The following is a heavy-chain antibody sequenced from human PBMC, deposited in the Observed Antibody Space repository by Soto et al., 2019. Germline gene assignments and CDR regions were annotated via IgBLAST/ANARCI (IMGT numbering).Heavy chain of an antibody. CDR2: IYHSGST. J-gene: IGHJ6*02. V-gene: IGHV4-4*02. Sequence: QVQLQESGPGLVKPSGTLSLTCAVSGGSISSSNWWSWVRQPPGKGLEWIGEIYHSGSTNYNPSLKSRVNISVDKSKNYCSLKLRSVTAADTAVYYCASAHEGEVWFGELLRYGMDVWGQGTTVTVSS. CDR1: GGSISSSNW. D-gene: IGHD3-10*01. CDR3: ASAHEGEVWFGELLRYGMDV.